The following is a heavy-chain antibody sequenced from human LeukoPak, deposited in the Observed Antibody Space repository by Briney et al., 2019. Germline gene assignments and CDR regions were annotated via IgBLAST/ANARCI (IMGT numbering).Heavy chain of an antibody. CDR2: ISYDGDNQ. V-gene: IGHV3-30-3*01. D-gene: IGHD3-10*01. Sequence: QPGGSLRLSCAASGFTFSSYAMSWVRQAPGKGLEWVAVISYDGDNQYYANSVKGRFTISRDNSKNTLYLQMNNLRAEDTAVYYCAKDGAYGSGSYRVNWFDPWGQGTLVTVSS. CDR3: AKDGAYGSGSYRVNWFDP. CDR1: GFTFSSYA. J-gene: IGHJ5*02.